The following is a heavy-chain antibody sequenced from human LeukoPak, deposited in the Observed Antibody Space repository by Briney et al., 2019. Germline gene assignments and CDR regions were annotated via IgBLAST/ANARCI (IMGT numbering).Heavy chain of an antibody. J-gene: IGHJ3*02. CDR3: VRPATRTVTTTDGFDM. D-gene: IGHD4-17*01. CDR2: IWYDGSNK. Sequence: GGSLRLSCAASGFTFSNYGMHWVRQAPGKGLEWVAVIWYDGSNKYYGDSVRGRFTTSRDSSKNTLYLQMNSLTAEDTAVYRCVRPATRTVTTTDGFDMWGQGTMVTVSS. CDR1: GFTFSNYG. V-gene: IGHV3-33*01.